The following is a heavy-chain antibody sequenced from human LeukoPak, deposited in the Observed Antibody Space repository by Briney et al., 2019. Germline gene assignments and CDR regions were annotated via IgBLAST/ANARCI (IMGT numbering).Heavy chain of an antibody. CDR1: GYTFTSYG. CDR3: ARDDALAATGSFDY. Sequence: ASVKVSCKASGYTFTSYGINWVRQAPGQGLEWMGWISAYNGNTNYAQKLQGRVTMTTDTSTSTAYMELRSLGSDDTAVYYCARDDALAATGSFDYWGQGTLVTVSS. J-gene: IGHJ4*02. D-gene: IGHD6-25*01. CDR2: ISAYNGNT. V-gene: IGHV1-18*01.